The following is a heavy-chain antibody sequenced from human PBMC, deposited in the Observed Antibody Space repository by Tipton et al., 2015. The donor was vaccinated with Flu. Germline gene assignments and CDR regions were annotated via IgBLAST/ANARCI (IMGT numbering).Heavy chain of an antibody. D-gene: IGHD1-20*01. CDR2: ILGNGNT. CDR1: GASLSGGGYY. V-gene: IGHV4-31*03. J-gene: IGHJ4*02. Sequence: TLSLTCTVSGASLSGGGYYWSWIRQYPGKGLEWIGHILGNGNTFYKPSLKSRFTLSLDTSKTQFSLNVTSVTAADTAVYYCATLAITALYDFDYWGQGTLVTGSS. CDR3: ATLAITALYDFDY.